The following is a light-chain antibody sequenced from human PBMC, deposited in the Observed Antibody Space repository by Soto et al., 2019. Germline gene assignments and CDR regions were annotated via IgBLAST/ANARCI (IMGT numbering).Light chain of an antibody. V-gene: IGKV3-15*01. CDR3: LQYNNWPFS. J-gene: IGKJ2*03. Sequence: EIVMTQSPGTLSVSPGESATLSCRASQSVSSKLAWYQQKRGQAPRLLIYGASTRATGIPARFSGSGSGTEFTLAISSLQSEDFSVYYCLQYNNWPFSFGQGTKVEIK. CDR1: QSVSSK. CDR2: GAS.